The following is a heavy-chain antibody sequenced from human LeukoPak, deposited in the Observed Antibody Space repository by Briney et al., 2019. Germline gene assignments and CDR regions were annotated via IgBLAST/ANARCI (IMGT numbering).Heavy chain of an antibody. CDR1: GFSVSSIY. V-gene: IGHV3-53*01. CDR2: IYSDGTT. J-gene: IGHJ4*02. D-gene: IGHD1-1*01. CDR3: ARAPNWRFDH. Sequence: GGSLRLSCAASGFSVSSIYMNWVRQAPGKGLEWVSVIYSDGTTYYADSVKGRFTISRDDSKNTLYLHMNSLRAEDKAVYYCARAPNWRFDHWGQGTLVTVSS.